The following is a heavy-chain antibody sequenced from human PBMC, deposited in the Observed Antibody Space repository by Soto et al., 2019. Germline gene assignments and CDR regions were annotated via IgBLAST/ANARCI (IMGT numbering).Heavy chain of an antibody. Sequence: PGGSLRLSCAASGFTFSSYGMHWVRQAPGKGLEWVAVISYDGSNEYYADSVKGRFTISRDNSKNTLYLQMNSLRAEDTAVYYCAKASDYGGNFDYWGQGTLVTVSS. CDR2: ISYDGSNE. D-gene: IGHD4-17*01. J-gene: IGHJ4*02. CDR1: GFTFSSYG. CDR3: AKASDYGGNFDY. V-gene: IGHV3-30*18.